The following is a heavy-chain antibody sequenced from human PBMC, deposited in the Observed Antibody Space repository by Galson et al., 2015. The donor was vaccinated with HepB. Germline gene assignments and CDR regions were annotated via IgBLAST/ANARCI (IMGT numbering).Heavy chain of an antibody. CDR3: AREGDYGDYSGYNAFDI. CDR2: ISYDGSNK. V-gene: IGHV3-30-3*01. Sequence: SLRLSCAASGFTFSSYAMHWVRQAPGKGLEWVAVISYDGSNKYYADSVRGRFTISRDNSKNTLYLQMNSLRAEDTAVYYCAREGDYGDYSGYNAFDIWGQGTMVTVSS. J-gene: IGHJ3*02. D-gene: IGHD4-17*01. CDR1: GFTFSSYA.